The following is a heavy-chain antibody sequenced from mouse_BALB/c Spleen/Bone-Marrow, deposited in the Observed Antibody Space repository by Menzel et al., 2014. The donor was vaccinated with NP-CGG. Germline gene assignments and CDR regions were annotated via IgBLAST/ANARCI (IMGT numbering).Heavy chain of an antibody. D-gene: IGHD3-3*01. J-gene: IGHJ1*01. V-gene: IGHV1-39*01. Sequence: VQLKESGPELEKPGASVKISCKASGYSFTGHNMNWVRQSNGKSLEWIGNIDPYYGGTTYNQKFKGKATLTVDKSSSTAYMQLKSLTSEDSAVYYCARVGDNRHFDVWGAGTTVTVSS. CDR1: GYSFTGHN. CDR3: ARVGDNRHFDV. CDR2: IDPYYGGT.